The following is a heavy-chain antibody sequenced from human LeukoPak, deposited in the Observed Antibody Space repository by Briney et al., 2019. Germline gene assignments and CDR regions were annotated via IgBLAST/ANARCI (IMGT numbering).Heavy chain of an antibody. D-gene: IGHD5-12*01. J-gene: IGHJ5*02. Sequence: PSETLSLTCTVSGGSISGFYWSWIRQPPGKGLEWIGFIYSSGSTNYNPSLKSRVTISLDTSKNQFSLKLTSVTAADTAVYYCARDRGYGFDPWGQGTLVTVSS. CDR2: IYSSGST. CDR1: GGSISGFY. V-gene: IGHV4-59*01. CDR3: ARDRGYGFDP.